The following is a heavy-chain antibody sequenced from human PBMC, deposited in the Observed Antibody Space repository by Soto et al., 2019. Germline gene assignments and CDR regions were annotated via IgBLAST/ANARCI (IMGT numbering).Heavy chain of an antibody. CDR3: AREIATTGEYYFDY. CDR2: INRDGSSI. V-gene: IGHV3-74*01. Sequence: EVQLVESGGGLVQPGGSLRLSCAASGFTFSSYWMHWVRQAPGKGLVWVSRINRDGSSINYADSARGRVTIYRDNAKNTLYLQVNGLRAEDTAVYYCAREIATTGEYYFDYWGQGILVTVSS. CDR1: GFTFSSYW. D-gene: IGHD6-13*01. J-gene: IGHJ4*02.